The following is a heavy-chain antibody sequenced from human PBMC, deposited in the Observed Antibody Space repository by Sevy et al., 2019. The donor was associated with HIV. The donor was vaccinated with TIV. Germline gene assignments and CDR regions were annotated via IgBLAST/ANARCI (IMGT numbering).Heavy chain of an antibody. CDR3: ARERGISFIVGATTGAFDI. Sequence: GGSLRLSCAASRFTFSNYWMSWVRQAPGKGLEWVANIKQDGSEKYYVDSVKGRFTISRDNAKNSLYLQMNSLRAEDTAVYYCARERGISFIVGATTGAFDIWGQGTVVTVSS. CDR2: IKQDGSEK. D-gene: IGHD1-26*01. CDR1: RFTFSNYW. J-gene: IGHJ3*02. V-gene: IGHV3-7*01.